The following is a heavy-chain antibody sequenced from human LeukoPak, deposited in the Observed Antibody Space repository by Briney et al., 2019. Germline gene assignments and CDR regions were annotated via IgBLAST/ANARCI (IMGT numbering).Heavy chain of an antibody. CDR3: AKSVSYYYDTSGYFDY. J-gene: IGHJ4*02. CDR2: ISGGGGST. CDR1: GFTFNNYA. D-gene: IGHD3-22*01. V-gene: IGHV3-23*01. Sequence: GGSLRLSCAASGFTFNNYAMSWARQAPGKGLEWVSTISGGGGSTYYADSVKGRFTISRDNSKNTLYLQVNNLRAEDTAVYYCAKSVSYYYDTSGYFDYWGQGTLVTVSS.